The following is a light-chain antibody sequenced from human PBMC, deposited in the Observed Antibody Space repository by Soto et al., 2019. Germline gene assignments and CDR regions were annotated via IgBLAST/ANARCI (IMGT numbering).Light chain of an antibody. CDR1: QGITNY. CDR3: QQYNIYPLT. CDR2: AAS. V-gene: IGKV1-16*02. J-gene: IGKJ5*01. Sequence: DIQMTQSPSSLSASVGDTVTITCRASQGITNYLVWFQQKPGKAPKSLISAASSLQNGVPSKFSGSGFGTDFTLTISSLQPEDCATYYCQQYNIYPLTFGQGTRLEIK.